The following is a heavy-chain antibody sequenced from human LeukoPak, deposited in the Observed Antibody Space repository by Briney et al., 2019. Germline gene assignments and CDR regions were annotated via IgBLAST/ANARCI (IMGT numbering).Heavy chain of an antibody. CDR1: GYTFTSYY. CDR3: AGYSGYDYRSLAWFDP. D-gene: IGHD5-12*01. J-gene: IGHJ5*02. CDR2: INPSGGST. V-gene: IGHV1-46*01. Sequence: GASVKVSCKASGYTFTSYYMHWVRQAPGQGLEWMGIINPSGGSTSYAQKFQGRVTMTRDTSTSTAYMELSSLRSEDTAVYYCAGYSGYDYRSLAWFDPWGQGTLVTVSS.